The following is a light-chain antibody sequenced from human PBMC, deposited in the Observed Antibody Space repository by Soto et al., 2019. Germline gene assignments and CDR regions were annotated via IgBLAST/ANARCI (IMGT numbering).Light chain of an antibody. CDR1: QSVSSSY. V-gene: IGKV3-20*01. Sequence: EILLTQSPGTRSLSPGDRATLSCRASQSVSSSYLAWYQQKLGQAPRLLIYGASSRATGIPDRFSGSGAGTDFSLTISRLEPEDFAVYYCQQYGSTPRTFGQGTQVDIK. CDR2: GAS. CDR3: QQYGSTPRT. J-gene: IGKJ1*01.